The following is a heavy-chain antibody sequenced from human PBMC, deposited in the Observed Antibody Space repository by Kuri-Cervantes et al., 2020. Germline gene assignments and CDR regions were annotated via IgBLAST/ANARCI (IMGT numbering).Heavy chain of an antibody. CDR1: GFTFSDQN. CDR3: ARDRTYSFDY. Sequence: GESLKISCAASGFTFSDQNMQWIRQAPGRGLEWLALISYDGTNKYYADSVKGRFTISRDNSKNTVFLQMDSLRVDGTAVYYCARDRTYSFDYWGQGTLVTVSS. CDR2: ISYDGTNK. V-gene: IGHV3-30*19. D-gene: IGHD2-21*01. J-gene: IGHJ4*02.